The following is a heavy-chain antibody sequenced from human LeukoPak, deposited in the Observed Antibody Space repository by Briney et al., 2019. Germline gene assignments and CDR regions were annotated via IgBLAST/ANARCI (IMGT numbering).Heavy chain of an antibody. D-gene: IGHD3-10*01. V-gene: IGHV3-9*01. CDR1: GFTFDDYA. CDR3: AKDFARGVIAGPDY. Sequence: GGSLRLSCAASGFTFDDYAMHWVRQAPGKGLEWVSGISWNSGSIGYADSVKGRFTISRDNAKNSLYLQMNSLRAEDTALYYCAKDFARGVIAGPDYWGQGTLVTVSS. CDR2: ISWNSGSI. J-gene: IGHJ4*02.